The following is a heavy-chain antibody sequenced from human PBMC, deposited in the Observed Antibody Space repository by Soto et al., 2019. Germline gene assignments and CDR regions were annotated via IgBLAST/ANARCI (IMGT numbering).Heavy chain of an antibody. J-gene: IGHJ4*02. CDR1: GFLVSTIY. CDR2: IYADGRT. CDR3: ARDLGLGYNSTFDY. V-gene: IGHV3-66*01. D-gene: IGHD1-1*01. Sequence: GGSLRLSCAASGFLVSTIYMSWVRQAPGKELEWVSTIYADGRTYYADSVKGRFTISRDSSKSTVFLQMNSLRVEDTAVYYCARDLGLGYNSTFDYWGQGTLVTVSS.